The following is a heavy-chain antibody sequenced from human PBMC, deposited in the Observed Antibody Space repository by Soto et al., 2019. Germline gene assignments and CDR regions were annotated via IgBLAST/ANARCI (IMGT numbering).Heavy chain of an antibody. J-gene: IGHJ4*02. CDR3: AKGCDTACYRFDS. CDR1: GFTFSSYA. D-gene: IGHD2-2*01. CDR2: ISASGGST. V-gene: IGHV3-23*01. Sequence: PGGSLSLSCAASGFTFSSYAMSWVRQAPGKGLEWVSGISASGGSTYYADSVKGRFTISRDNSKNTLYLQMNSLRAEDTAVYYCAKGCDTACYRFDSWGQGTLVTVSS.